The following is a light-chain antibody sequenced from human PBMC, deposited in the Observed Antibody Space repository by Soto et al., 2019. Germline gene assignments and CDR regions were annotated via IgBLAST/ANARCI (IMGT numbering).Light chain of an antibody. Sequence: VVSKSAVALSVTPGERASLSCRASQSVNRNLAWYQQKPGQAPRLVIYGAFNRATGIPARFRGSGSGTDFTLSISSIEPEDFAVYYCQQRTDMPPCTFGQGTKVDIK. V-gene: IGKV3-11*01. J-gene: IGKJ1*01. CDR1: QSVNRN. CDR2: GAF. CDR3: QQRTDMPPCT.